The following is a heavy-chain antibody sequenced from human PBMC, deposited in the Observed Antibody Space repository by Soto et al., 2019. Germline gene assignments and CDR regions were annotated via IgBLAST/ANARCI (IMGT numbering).Heavy chain of an antibody. CDR1: GFSLSTRGVG. D-gene: IGHD6-13*01. CDR2: IYCDGDK. Sequence: QITLKESGPTLVKPTQTLTLTCTFSGFSLSTRGVGVGWIRQPPGKALEWLALIYCDGDKRYRPSLKSRLTITKDTSKNQVVLTMTNMDPVDTATYYCAHWSLNSNWFDYWGQGTLVTVSS. J-gene: IGHJ4*02. V-gene: IGHV2-5*02. CDR3: AHWSLNSNWFDY.